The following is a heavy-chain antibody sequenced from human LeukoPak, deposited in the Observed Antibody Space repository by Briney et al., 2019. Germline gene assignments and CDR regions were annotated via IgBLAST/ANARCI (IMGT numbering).Heavy chain of an antibody. CDR2: IYSNGHI. CDR1: SDSISSSSYL. Sequence: SETLSLTCSVSSDSISSSSYLWVWVRQPPEKGLEWIGDIYSNGHISYNPSLKSRAAISVDTSKNQFFLSLSSVTAADTALYYCARRHYGSGNIDSWGQGTLVTVSS. J-gene: IGHJ4*02. V-gene: IGHV4-39*01. CDR3: ARRHYGSGNIDS. D-gene: IGHD3-10*01.